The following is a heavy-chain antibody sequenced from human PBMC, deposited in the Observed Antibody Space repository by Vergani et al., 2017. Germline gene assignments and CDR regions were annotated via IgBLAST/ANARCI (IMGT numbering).Heavy chain of an antibody. V-gene: IGHV1-2*02. CDR1: GYTFTGYY. CDR2: INPNSGGT. D-gene: IGHD1-26*01. CDR3: AREGFRVGATNAFDI. J-gene: IGHJ3*02. Sequence: QVQLVQSGAEVKKPGASVKVSCKASGYTFTGYYMHLVRQAPGQGLEWMGWINPNSGGTNYAQKFQGRVTMTRDTSISTAYMELSRLRSDDTAVYYCAREGFRVGATNAFDIGGQGTMVTVSS.